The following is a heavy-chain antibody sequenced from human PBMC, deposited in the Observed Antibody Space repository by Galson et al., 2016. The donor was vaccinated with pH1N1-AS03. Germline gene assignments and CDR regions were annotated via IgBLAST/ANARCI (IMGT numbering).Heavy chain of an antibody. J-gene: IGHJ5*02. D-gene: IGHD1-26*01. CDR1: GFIFSNIG. Sequence: SLRLSCAASGFIFSNIGMNWVRQVPGKGPEWVSSIDSSGSHIYYAHSLKGRFTVSRDNAKNSLFLQMNSLIADEDTAVYYCARDRFFSGWSYEGWFGPLGPGPLVTVSS. V-gene: IGHV3-21*04. CDR3: ARDRFFSGWSYEGWFGP. CDR2: IDSSGSHI.